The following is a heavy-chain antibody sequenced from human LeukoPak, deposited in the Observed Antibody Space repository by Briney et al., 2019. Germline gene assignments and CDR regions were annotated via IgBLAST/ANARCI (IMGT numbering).Heavy chain of an antibody. D-gene: IGHD3-22*01. CDR3: ARPYYYDSSGYSR. CDR2: IIHSGNT. J-gene: IGHJ4*02. V-gene: IGHV4-34*12. CDR1: GGSFSGYY. Sequence: SETLSLTCAVDGGSFSGYYWSWIRQSPGKGLEWIGEIIHSGNTNYNPSLKSRVTLSVDTSKNQFSLKLSSVTAADTAVYYCARPYYYDSSGYSRWGQGTLVTVSS.